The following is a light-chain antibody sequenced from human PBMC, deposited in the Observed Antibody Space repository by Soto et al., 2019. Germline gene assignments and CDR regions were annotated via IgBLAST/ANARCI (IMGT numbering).Light chain of an antibody. CDR1: KSISTL. J-gene: IGKJ1*01. CDR3: QQYNSYST. Sequence: DTPMIQSPSTLSASVGHRFTITCLASKSISTLLAWSQPTPGKAPKLLIYNASSLESGIPSRFSGSGSGTEFTVTISSLQPEDFARYDCQQYNSYSTFGQGTKLDIK. V-gene: IGKV1-5*01. CDR2: NAS.